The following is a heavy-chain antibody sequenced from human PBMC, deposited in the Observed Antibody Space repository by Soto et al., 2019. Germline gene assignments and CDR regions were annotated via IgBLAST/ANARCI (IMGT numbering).Heavy chain of an antibody. V-gene: IGHV4-34*01. D-gene: IGHD3-16*02. CDR2: INHSGST. CDR3: ARRQKVYDYVWGSYRSIPPYFDY. J-gene: IGHJ4*02. Sequence: SETLSLTCAVYGGSFSGYYWSWIRQPPGKGLEWIGEINHSGSTNYNPSLRSRVTISVDTSKNQFSLKLSSVTAADTAVHYCARRQKVYDYVWGSYRSIPPYFDYWGQGTLVTVS. CDR1: GGSFSGYY.